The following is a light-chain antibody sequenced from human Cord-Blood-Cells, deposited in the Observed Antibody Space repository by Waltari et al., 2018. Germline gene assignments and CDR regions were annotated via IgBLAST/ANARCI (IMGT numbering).Light chain of an antibody. J-gene: IGKJ2*03. Sequence: IVMTQSPASLAVSLGESATINCKSSQSVLYSSNNKNYLAWYQQKPGQPPKLLIHWASTRESGVPDRFSGSGSGTDFTLTISSLQAEYVAVYYCQQYYSTPYSFGQWTKLEIK. CDR2: WAS. V-gene: IGKV4-1*01. CDR1: QSVLYSSNNKNY. CDR3: QQYYSTPYS.